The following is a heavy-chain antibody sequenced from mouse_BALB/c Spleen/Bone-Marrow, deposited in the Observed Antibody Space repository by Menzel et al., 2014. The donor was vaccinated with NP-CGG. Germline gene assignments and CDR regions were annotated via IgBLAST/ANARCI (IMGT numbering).Heavy chain of an antibody. J-gene: IGHJ2*01. CDR2: IYPGNVNT. D-gene: IGHD1-2*01. Sequence: VQLQQSGPERVKPGASVRITRKASGYTFTSYYIHWVKQRPGQGLEWIGWIYPGNVNTKYNEKFKGKATLTADKSSSTAYVQLSGLTAEDSAVYFSARERGTTAYFDYWGQGTPLTVTS. V-gene: IGHV1S56*01. CDR3: ARERGTTAYFDY. CDR1: GYTFTSYY.